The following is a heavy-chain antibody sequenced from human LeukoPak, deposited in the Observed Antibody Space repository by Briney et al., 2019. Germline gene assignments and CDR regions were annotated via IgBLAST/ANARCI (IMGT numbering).Heavy chain of an antibody. CDR1: GGSISSGSYY. Sequence: SETLSLXCTVSGGSISSGSYYWSWIRQPAGKGLEWIGRIYTSGITNYNPSLKSRVTISVDTSKNQFSLKLSSVTAADTAVYYCARDLAFDPWGQGTLVTVSS. CDR2: IYTSGIT. D-gene: IGHD5-12*01. V-gene: IGHV4-61*02. J-gene: IGHJ5*02. CDR3: ARDLAFDP.